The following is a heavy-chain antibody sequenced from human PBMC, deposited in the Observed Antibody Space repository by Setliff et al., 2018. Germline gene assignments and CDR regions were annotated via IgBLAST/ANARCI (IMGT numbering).Heavy chain of an antibody. CDR1: GGTFSTFG. V-gene: IGHV1-69*13. J-gene: IGHJ6*03. D-gene: IGHD3-10*01. CDR3: ARGSRFGAIVYRGDYYMDV. CDR2: INPIFGTA. Sequence: SVKVSCKTSGGTFSTFGIHWVRQAPGQGLVWMGGINPIFGTAHYAQKFQGRVTITADESTGTAYMELSSLTSEDTAVYYCARGSRFGAIVYRGDYYMDVWGKGTTVTVSS.